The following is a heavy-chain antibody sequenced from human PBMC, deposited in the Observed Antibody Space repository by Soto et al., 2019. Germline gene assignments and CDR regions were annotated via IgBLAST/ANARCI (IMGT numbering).Heavy chain of an antibody. D-gene: IGHD1-1*01. J-gene: IGHJ4*02. CDR3: ARVLYNDFS. V-gene: IGHV3-66*01. CDR1: GFTVSSYS. CDR2: IYAGGST. Sequence: EVQLVESGGGLVQPGGSLRLSCAASGFTVSSYSMSWVRQAPEKGLEWVSVIYAGGSTYYADSVKGRFTISRDNSKNTVYLQMNSLRAEDTAVYYCARVLYNDFSWGQGTLVTVSS.